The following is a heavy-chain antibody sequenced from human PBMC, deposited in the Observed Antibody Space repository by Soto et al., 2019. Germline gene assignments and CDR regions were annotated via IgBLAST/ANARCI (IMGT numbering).Heavy chain of an antibody. CDR2: ISAYTDNP. Sequence: ASVKVSFKASGYTFTNYGVTWLRQAPGQGLEWMGWISAYTDNPNYAQKFQGRVTMTIDTSTTTAYMDLRRLTSDDTAVYYCARVIPGAEAWFGPWGQGTLVTVS. CDR1: GYTFTNYG. CDR3: ARVIPGAEAWFGP. J-gene: IGHJ5*02. V-gene: IGHV1-18*01. D-gene: IGHD2-2*01.